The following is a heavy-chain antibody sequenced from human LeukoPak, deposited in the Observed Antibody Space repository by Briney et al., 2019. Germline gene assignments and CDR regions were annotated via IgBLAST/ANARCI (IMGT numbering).Heavy chain of an antibody. J-gene: IGHJ3*02. D-gene: IGHD3-10*01. CDR1: GFTFTSSA. CDR2: IVVGSGNT. Sequence: TSVKVSCRASGFTFTSSAVQWVRQARGQRLECIGWIVVGSGNTNYAQKFQERVTITRDMSTSTAYMELSSLRSEDTAVYYCAAGSSLEGDHDAFDIWGQGTMVTVSS. V-gene: IGHV1-58*01. CDR3: AAGSSLEGDHDAFDI.